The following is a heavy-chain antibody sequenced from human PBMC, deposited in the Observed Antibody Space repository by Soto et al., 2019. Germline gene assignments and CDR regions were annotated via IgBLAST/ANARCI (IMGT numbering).Heavy chain of an antibody. V-gene: IGHV1-69*13. CDR2: IIPIFGTA. D-gene: IGHD3-22*01. Sequence: SVKVSCKASGGTFSSYAISWVRQAPGQGLEWMGGIIPIFGTANYAQKFQGRVTITADESTSTAYMELSSLRSEDTAVYYCASPVHYHDRSGSSPLKYYFDYWGQGTLVTVSS. CDR1: GGTFSSYA. J-gene: IGHJ4*02. CDR3: ASPVHYHDRSGSSPLKYYFDY.